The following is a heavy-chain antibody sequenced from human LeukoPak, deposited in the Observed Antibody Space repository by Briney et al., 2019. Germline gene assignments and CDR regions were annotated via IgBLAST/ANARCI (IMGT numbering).Heavy chain of an antibody. CDR2: ISWNSGSI. Sequence: PGGSLRLSCAASGFTFDDYAMHWVRQAPGNGLEWVSGISWNSGSINYADSVKGRFTISRDNAKNSLYLQMNSLRAEDTALYYCAKIAGGYWFDYWGQGTLVTVSS. V-gene: IGHV3-9*01. J-gene: IGHJ5*01. CDR3: AKIAGGYWFDY. CDR1: GFTFDDYA. D-gene: IGHD2-8*02.